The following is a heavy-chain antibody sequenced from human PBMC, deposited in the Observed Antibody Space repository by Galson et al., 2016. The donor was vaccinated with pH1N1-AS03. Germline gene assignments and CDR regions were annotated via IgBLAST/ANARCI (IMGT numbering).Heavy chain of an antibody. CDR1: GFSLSTSGMC. J-gene: IGHJ3*02. D-gene: IGHD4-17*01. CDR2: IDWDDDK. Sequence: PALVKPTQTLTLTCTFSGFSLSTSGMCVSWIRQPPGKALEWLARIDWDDDKYYSTSLKTRLTISKDTSKNQVVLTMTNMDPVDTATYYGARRGDYGDLRDTFVIWGQGTMVTVSS. CDR3: ARRGDYGDLRDTFVI. V-gene: IGHV2-70*11.